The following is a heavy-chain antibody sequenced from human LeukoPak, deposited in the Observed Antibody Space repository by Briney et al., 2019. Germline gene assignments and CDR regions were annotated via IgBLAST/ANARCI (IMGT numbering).Heavy chain of an antibody. J-gene: IGHJ5*02. V-gene: IGHV4-39*07. D-gene: IGHD6-13*01. CDR3: AREGLIAGKNWFDP. Sequence: SETLSLTCTVSGGSVTYTNYYWGWIRQPPGKGLQWIGVIYYNGKTYYNPSLKSRVTVAVDTSKNQFSLKLSSVTAADTAVYYCAREGLIAGKNWFDPWGQGTLVTVSS. CDR2: IYYNGKT. CDR1: GGSVTYTNYY.